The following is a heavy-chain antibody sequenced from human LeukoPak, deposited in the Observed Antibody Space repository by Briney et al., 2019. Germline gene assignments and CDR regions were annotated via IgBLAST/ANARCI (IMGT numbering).Heavy chain of an antibody. D-gene: IGHD4-11*01. Sequence: GGSLRVSCAASGFTFRTYSMDWVRQAPGKGLEWVASISTTSSHIYYAESLKGRFTISRDNAKNSLYLQMNSLRAEDTAVYYCARGTTTVQRRDTFDVWGQGTMVTVS. J-gene: IGHJ3*01. CDR1: GFTFRTYS. V-gene: IGHV3-21*01. CDR2: ISTTSSHI. CDR3: ARGTTTVQRRDTFDV.